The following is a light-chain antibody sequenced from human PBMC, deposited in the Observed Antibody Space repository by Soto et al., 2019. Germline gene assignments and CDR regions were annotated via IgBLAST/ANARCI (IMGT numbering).Light chain of an antibody. Sequence: QSALTQPASVSGSPGQSITISCTGTSSDIGGYNYASWYQQHPGKAPKLMIDDVSDRPSGVSNRFSGSKSGNTASLTISGLQAEDEADYYCASYASSNTVLLGEGTKLTVL. V-gene: IGLV2-14*03. CDR3: ASYASSNTVL. J-gene: IGLJ2*01. CDR2: DVS. CDR1: SSDIGGYNY.